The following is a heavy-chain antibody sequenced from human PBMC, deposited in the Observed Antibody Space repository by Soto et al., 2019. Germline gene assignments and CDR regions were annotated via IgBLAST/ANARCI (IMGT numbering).Heavy chain of an antibody. CDR2: INHRGSL. CDR3: ARELPQRQGRNMDV. CDR1: GGSMTSGDQY. V-gene: IGHV4-31*03. D-gene: IGHD1-1*01. Sequence: SETLSLTCTVTGGSMTSGDQYWTWIRHRLGEGLEWFGYINHRGSLYYNPSLQSRVSMSVDTYKNQFSLNLSSVTAADTAVYYCARELPQRQGRNMDVWGQGTTVTVSS. J-gene: IGHJ6*02.